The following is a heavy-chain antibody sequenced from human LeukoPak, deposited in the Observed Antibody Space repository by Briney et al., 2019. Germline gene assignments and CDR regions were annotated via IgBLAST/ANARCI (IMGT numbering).Heavy chain of an antibody. D-gene: IGHD1-7*01. J-gene: IGHJ4*02. Sequence: ASVKVSCKASGYTFTSYGISWVRQAPGQGLEWMGWISAYNGNTNYAQKLQGRVTMTTDTSTSTAYMELRSLRSDDTAVYYCARVTYNWNYAWYDYWGQGTLVTVSS. V-gene: IGHV1-18*01. CDR2: ISAYNGNT. CDR1: GYTFTSYG. CDR3: ARVTYNWNYAWYDY.